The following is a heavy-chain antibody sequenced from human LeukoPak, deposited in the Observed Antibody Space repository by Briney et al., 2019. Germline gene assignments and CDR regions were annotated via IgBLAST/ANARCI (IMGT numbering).Heavy chain of an antibody. CDR3: ARLLDNDVGGDPDTFDV. Sequence: LETLSLTCTVSGGSLSGHYWSWIRQPPGKRLEWIGYVSYTGRTKYNPSLQSRVTISIDTSKSQFSLKLTSVTSADTAVYSCARLLDNDVGGDPDTFDVWGQGTTVIVSS. V-gene: IGHV4-59*11. CDR1: GGSLSGHY. J-gene: IGHJ3*01. D-gene: IGHD2-21*01. CDR2: VSYTGRT.